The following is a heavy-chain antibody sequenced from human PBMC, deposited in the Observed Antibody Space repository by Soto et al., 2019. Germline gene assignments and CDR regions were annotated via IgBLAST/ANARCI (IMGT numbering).Heavy chain of an antibody. V-gene: IGHV3-23*01. J-gene: IGHJ4*02. CDR3: AKGDNWNPTTHSDY. D-gene: IGHD1-20*01. CDR1: GFTFSSYA. Sequence: AGGSLRLSCAASGFTFSSYAMSWVRQAPGKGLEWVSAISGSGGSTYYADSVKGRFTISRDNAKNSLYLQMNSLRAEDTALYYCAKGDNWNPTTHSDYWGQGTLVTVSS. CDR2: ISGSGGST.